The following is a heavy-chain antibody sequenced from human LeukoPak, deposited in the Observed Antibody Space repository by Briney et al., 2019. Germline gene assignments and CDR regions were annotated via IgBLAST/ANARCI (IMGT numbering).Heavy chain of an antibody. CDR2: IIPIMGTT. J-gene: IGHJ3*02. D-gene: IGHD5-24*01. V-gene: IGHV1-69*13. CDR1: GRTFSSYA. Sequence: SVKLSCKASGRTFSSYAIRWVRQAPGQGLEWMGGIIPIMGTTNHARKFKGRVTNTPDESTSTAYMEMSSLRSEDTAVYSCASTVEMATINAWAFDIWGQGTMVTVSS. CDR3: ASTVEMATINAWAFDI.